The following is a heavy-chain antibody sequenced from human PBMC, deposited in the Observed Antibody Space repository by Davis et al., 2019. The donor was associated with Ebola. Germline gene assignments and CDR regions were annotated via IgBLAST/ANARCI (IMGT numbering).Heavy chain of an antibody. Sequence: KVSCKGSGYSFTSYWIGWVRQMPGKGLEWMGIIYPSDSDTRYSPSFQGQVTIAADKSINTAYLQWSSLRASDTAIYYCVRGWDMDVWGRGTTVTVSS. V-gene: IGHV5-51*01. CDR1: GYSFTSYW. CDR3: VRGWDMDV. J-gene: IGHJ6*03. CDR2: IYPSDSDT. D-gene: IGHD5-24*01.